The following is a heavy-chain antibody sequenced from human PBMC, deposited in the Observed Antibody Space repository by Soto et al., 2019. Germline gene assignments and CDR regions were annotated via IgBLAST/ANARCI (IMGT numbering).Heavy chain of an antibody. D-gene: IGHD1-7*01. Sequence: SETLSLTCAVSGGSFTSNNWWTWVRQPPGQGLEWIGEIYRTGSTNYNTSLKSRVTISLDKSENQFSLKVTSLTAADTAVYYCASRDPGTSVDYWGQGTLVTVSS. CDR1: GGSFTSNNW. V-gene: IGHV4-4*02. CDR3: ASRDPGTSVDY. CDR2: IYRTGST. J-gene: IGHJ4*02.